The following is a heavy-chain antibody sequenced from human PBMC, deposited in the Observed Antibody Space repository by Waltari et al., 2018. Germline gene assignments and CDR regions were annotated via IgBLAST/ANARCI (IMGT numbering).Heavy chain of an antibody. Sequence: QVQLQQWGAGLLKPSETLSLTCAVYGGSFSGYYWSWIRQPPGKGLEWIGEINHSGSTNYNPSLKSRVTRSVDTSKNQFSLKLSSVTAADTAVYYCARGPDDILTADGGYYFDYWGQGTLVTVSS. CDR2: INHSGST. CDR1: GGSFSGYY. D-gene: IGHD3-9*01. V-gene: IGHV4-34*01. J-gene: IGHJ4*02. CDR3: ARGPDDILTADGGYYFDY.